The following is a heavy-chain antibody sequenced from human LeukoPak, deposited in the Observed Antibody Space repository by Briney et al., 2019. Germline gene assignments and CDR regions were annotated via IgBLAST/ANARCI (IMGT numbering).Heavy chain of an antibody. J-gene: IGHJ4*02. V-gene: IGHV1-24*01. CDR2: FDPEDGET. D-gene: IGHD3-9*01. Sequence: ASVKVSCKVSGYTLTELSMHWVRQAPGKGLEWMGGFDPEDGETIYAQKFQGRVTMTEDTSTDTAYMELSSLRSEDTAVYYCATNTKVLRYFDWIHRALDYWGQGTLVTVSS. CDR1: GYTLTELS. CDR3: ATNTKVLRYFDWIHRALDY.